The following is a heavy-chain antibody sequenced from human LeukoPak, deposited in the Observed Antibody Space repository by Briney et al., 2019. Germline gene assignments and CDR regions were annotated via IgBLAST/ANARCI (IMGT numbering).Heavy chain of an antibody. Sequence: GGSLRLSCAASGFTFSDYWIHWVRQAPGKGLVWVSRINTDGSITNYADSVKGRFSISRDNAKNTVYPEMNSLSVEDTATYYCIRDFRSADLWGQGTLVTVTS. CDR1: GFTFSDYW. J-gene: IGHJ5*02. V-gene: IGHV3-74*01. CDR3: IRDFRSADL. CDR2: INTDGSIT.